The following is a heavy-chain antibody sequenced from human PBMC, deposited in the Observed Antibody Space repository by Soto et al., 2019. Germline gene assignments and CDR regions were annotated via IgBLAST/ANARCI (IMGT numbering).Heavy chain of an antibody. V-gene: IGHV4-39*01. CDR2: IYYSGST. J-gene: IGHJ4*02. Sequence: QLQLQESGPGLVKPSETLSLTCTVSGGSISSSSYYWGWIRQPPGKGLEWIGSIYYSGSTYYNPSLKSRVTISVDTSKNQFSLKLSSVTAADTAVYYCASSPNDILTGYYSGLDYWGQGTLVTVSS. D-gene: IGHD3-9*01. CDR3: ASSPNDILTGYYSGLDY. CDR1: GGSISSSSYY.